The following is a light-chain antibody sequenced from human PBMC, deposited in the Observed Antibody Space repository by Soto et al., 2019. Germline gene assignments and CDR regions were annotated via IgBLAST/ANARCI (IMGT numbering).Light chain of an antibody. Sequence: QSVLTQPASVSGSPGQSITISCTGTSSEVGSYNLVSWYQQHPVKATKLMIYEVSKRPSGVSNRFSGSKSGNTASLTISGLQAEDEADYYCCSYAGSSYVFGTGTKVTVL. CDR1: SSEVGSYNL. CDR3: CSYAGSSYV. V-gene: IGLV2-23*02. CDR2: EVS. J-gene: IGLJ1*01.